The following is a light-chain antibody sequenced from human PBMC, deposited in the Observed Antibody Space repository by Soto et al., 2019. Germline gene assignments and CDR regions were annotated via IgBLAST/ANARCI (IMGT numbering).Light chain of an antibody. CDR3: QSYDSSLSGSKV. CDR2: DNS. V-gene: IGLV1-40*01. CDR1: RSKIGAGYD. J-gene: IGLJ1*01. Sequence: QSVLTQPPSVSGAPGQRVTISFPGSRSKIGAGYDVHWYQQLPGTAPKLLIYDNSNRPSGVPDRFSGSKSGTSASLAITGLQAEDEADYYCQSYDSSLSGSKVFGTGTKVTVL.